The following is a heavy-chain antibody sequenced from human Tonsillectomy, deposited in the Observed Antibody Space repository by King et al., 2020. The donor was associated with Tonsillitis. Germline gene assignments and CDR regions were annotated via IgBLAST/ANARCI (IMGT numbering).Heavy chain of an antibody. V-gene: IGHV3-53*02. Sequence: VQLVETGGALIQPGGSLRLSCVASGFTVNNHYMTWVRQAPGKGLEWVSVIYGGGNTNYADSVKGRFTISRDTSKNTLNLLMNSLRADDTAGYYCATGYIYGYFEFWGQGTLVTVSS. J-gene: IGHJ4*02. CDR3: ATGYIYGYFEF. D-gene: IGHD5-24*01. CDR1: GFTVNNHY. CDR2: IYGGGNT.